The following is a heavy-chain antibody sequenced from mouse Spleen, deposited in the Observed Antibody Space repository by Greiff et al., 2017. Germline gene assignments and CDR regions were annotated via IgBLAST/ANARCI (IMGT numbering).Heavy chain of an antibody. Sequence: EVQLVESGGGLVKPGGSLKLSCAASGFTFSDYYMYWVRQTPEKRLEWVATISDGGSYTYYPDSVKGRFTISRDNAKNNLYLQMSSLKSEDTAMYYCARDQGGAFAYWGQGTLVTVSA. D-gene: IGHD1-1*02. J-gene: IGHJ3*01. CDR1: GFTFSDYY. CDR3: ARDQGGAFAY. V-gene: IGHV5-4*02. CDR2: ISDGGSYT.